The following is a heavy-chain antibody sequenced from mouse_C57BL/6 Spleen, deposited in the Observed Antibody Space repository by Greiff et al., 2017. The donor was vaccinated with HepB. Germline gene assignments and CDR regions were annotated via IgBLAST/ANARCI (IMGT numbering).Heavy chain of an antibody. CDR2: INPNNGGT. CDR3: ARGGRLLTYAMDY. J-gene: IGHJ4*01. Sequence: EVQLQQSGPELVKPGASVKISCKASGYTFTDYYMNWVKQSHGKSLEWIGDINPNNGGTSYNQKFKGKATLTVDKSSSTAYMELRSLTSEDSAVYYCARGGRLLTYAMDYWGQGTSVTVSS. V-gene: IGHV1-26*01. CDR1: GYTFTDYY. D-gene: IGHD1-1*01.